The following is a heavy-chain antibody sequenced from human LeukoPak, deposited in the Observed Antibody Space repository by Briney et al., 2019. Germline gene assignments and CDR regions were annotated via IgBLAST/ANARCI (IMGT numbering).Heavy chain of an antibody. D-gene: IGHD3-22*01. CDR2: IRYDGSNK. CDR3: AKDPNYYDSSGPDY. V-gene: IGHV3-30*02. J-gene: IGHJ4*02. CDR1: GFTFSSFA. Sequence: PGGSLRLSCAASGFTFSSFAMTWVRQAPGKGLEWVAFIRYDGSNKYYADSVKGRFTISRDNSKNTLYLQMNILRAEDTAVYYRAKDPNYYDSSGPDYWGQGTLVTVSS.